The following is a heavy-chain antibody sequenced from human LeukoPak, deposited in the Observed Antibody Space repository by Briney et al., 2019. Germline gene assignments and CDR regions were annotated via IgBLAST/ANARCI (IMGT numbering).Heavy chain of an antibody. J-gene: IGHJ6*03. V-gene: IGHV3-23*01. CDR2: ISGSGGST. CDR3: AKISAPLQYYYYYMDV. CDR1: GFTFSSCA. D-gene: IGHD3-10*01. Sequence: PGGSLRLSCAASGFTFSSCAMSWVRQAPGKGLEWVSAISGSGGSTYYADSVKGRFTISRDNSKNTLYLQMNSLRAEDTAVYYCAKISAPLQYYYYYMDVWGKGTTVTVSS.